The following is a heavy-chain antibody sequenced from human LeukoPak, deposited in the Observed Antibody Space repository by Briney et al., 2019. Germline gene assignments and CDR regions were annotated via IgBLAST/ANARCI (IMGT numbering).Heavy chain of an antibody. CDR2: IYYSGST. CDR1: GGSISSYY. CDR3: ARGIYGFYYYGMDV. Sequence: PSETLSLTCTVSGGSISSYYWSWIRQPPGKGLEWIGYIYYSGSTNYNPSLKSRVTISVDTSKNQFSLKLSSVTAADTAVYYCARGIYGFYYYGMDVWGQGTTVTVSS. J-gene: IGHJ6*02. D-gene: IGHD4-17*01. V-gene: IGHV4-59*01.